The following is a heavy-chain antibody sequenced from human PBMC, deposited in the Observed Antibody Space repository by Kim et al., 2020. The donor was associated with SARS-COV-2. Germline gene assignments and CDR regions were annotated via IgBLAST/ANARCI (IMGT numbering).Heavy chain of an antibody. CDR2: INAGNGNT. J-gene: IGHJ5*02. V-gene: IGHV1-3*01. CDR1: GYTFTSYA. Sequence: ASVNVSCKASGYTFTSYAMHWVRQAPGQRLEWMGWINAGNGNTKYSQKFQGRVTITRDTSASTAYMELSSLRSEDTAVYYCAMVRGVIPTHNWFDPWGQGTLVTVSS. CDR3: AMVRGVIPTHNWFDP. D-gene: IGHD3-10*01.